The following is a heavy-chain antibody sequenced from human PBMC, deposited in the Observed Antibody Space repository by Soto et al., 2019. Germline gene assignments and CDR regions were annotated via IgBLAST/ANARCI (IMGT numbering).Heavy chain of an antibody. CDR1: GGTFSSYA. J-gene: IGHJ6*02. CDR2: IIPIFGTA. V-gene: IGHV1-69*13. D-gene: IGHD1-26*01. CDR3: ARDQNIWDPYYYXXXMDX. Sequence: GASVKVSCKASGGTFSSYAISWVRQAPGQGLEWMGGIIPIFGTANYAQKFQGRVTITADESTSTAYMELSSLRSEDTAVYYCARDQNIWDPYYYXXXMDXXGQGTTVTVSS.